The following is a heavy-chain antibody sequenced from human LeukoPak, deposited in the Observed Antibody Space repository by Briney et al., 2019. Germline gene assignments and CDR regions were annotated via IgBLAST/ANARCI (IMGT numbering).Heavy chain of an antibody. CDR3: ARDQYYYDSSGYYRFDY. D-gene: IGHD3-22*01. J-gene: IGHJ4*02. CDR1: GGSISSGSYY. CDR2: IHTSGST. V-gene: IGHV4-61*02. Sequence: SQTLSLTCTVSGGSISSGSYYWSWIRQPAGKGLEWIGRIHTSGSTNYNSSLKSRVTMSVDMSKNQFSLKLSSVTAADTAVYYCARDQYYYDSSGYYRFDYWGQGTLVTVSS.